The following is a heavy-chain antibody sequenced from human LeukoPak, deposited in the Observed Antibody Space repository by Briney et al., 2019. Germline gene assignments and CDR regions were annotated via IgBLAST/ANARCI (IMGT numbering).Heavy chain of an antibody. J-gene: IGHJ4*02. CDR3: ARVFNGAFGEFDY. Sequence: ASVKVSCKASGYTFTSYDINWVRQATGKGLEGMGWISPNSGNTGYAQKFQGRVTITRNTSISTAYMEMSSLRAEDTAVYYCARVFNGAFGEFDYWGQGTLVTVSS. D-gene: IGHD2-21*01. CDR1: GYTFTSYD. CDR2: ISPNSGNT. V-gene: IGHV1-8*03.